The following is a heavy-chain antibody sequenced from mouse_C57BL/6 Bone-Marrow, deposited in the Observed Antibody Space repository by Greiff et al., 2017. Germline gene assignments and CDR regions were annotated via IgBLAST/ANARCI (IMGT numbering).Heavy chain of an antibody. CDR3: ARNGDGYYVWFAY. CDR1: GFSLTSYA. D-gene: IGHD2-3*01. J-gene: IGHJ3*01. CDR2: IWTGRGT. V-gene: IGHV2-9-1*01. Sequence: VKLMESGPGLVAPSQSLSITCTVSGFSLTSYAISWVRQTPGKGLEWLGVIWTGRGTNYNKDHKSRLSISKDNTKSQVFLKMNSRQSDDTARYYCARNGDGYYVWFAYEGRGHLATVTA.